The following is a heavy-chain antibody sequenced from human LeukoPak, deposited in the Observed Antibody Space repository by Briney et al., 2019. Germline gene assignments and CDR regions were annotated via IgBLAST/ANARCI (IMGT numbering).Heavy chain of an antibody. CDR2: ISAYNGNT. Sequence: ASVKVSCKASGYTFTSYGISWVRQAPGQGLEWMGWISAYNGNTNYAQKLQGRVTMTTDTSTSTAYMELRSLRSDDTAVYYCARVVIVEATNLVQTEFDYWGQGTLVTVSS. V-gene: IGHV1-18*01. D-gene: IGHD1-26*01. CDR3: ARVVIVEATNLVQTEFDY. J-gene: IGHJ4*02. CDR1: GYTFTSYG.